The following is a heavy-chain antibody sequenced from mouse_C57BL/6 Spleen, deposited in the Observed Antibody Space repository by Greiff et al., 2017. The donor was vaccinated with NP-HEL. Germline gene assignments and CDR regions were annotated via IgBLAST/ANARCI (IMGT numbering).Heavy chain of an antibody. CDR1: GYSITSGYY. J-gene: IGHJ1*03. V-gene: IGHV3-6*01. CDR2: ISYDGSN. CDR3: ARGGYWYFDV. Sequence: EVKVEESGPGLVKPSQSLSLTCSVTGYSITSGYYWNWIRQFPGNKLEWMGYISYDGSNNYNPSLKNRISITRDTSKNQFFLKLNSVTTEDTATYYCARGGYWYFDVWGTGTTVTVSS.